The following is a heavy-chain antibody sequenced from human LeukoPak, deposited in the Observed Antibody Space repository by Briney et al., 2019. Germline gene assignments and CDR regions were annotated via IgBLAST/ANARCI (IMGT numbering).Heavy chain of an antibody. CDR3: ARLGYSYGYDY. Sequence: SETLSLTCTVSGGSISSYYWSWIRQPPGKGLEWIGYIYYSESTNYNPSLKSRVTISVDTSKNQFSLKLSSVTAADTAVYYCARLGYSYGYDYWGQGTLVTVSS. CDR2: IYYSEST. J-gene: IGHJ4*02. CDR1: GGSISSYY. V-gene: IGHV4-59*08. D-gene: IGHD5-18*01.